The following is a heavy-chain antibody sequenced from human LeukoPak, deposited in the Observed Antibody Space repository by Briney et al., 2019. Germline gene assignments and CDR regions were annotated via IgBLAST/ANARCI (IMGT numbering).Heavy chain of an antibody. D-gene: IGHD6-13*01. CDR2: ISWDGGST. J-gene: IGHJ4*02. V-gene: IGHV3-43D*03. CDR3: AISYSSSWYLNY. Sequence: PGGSLRLSCAASGFTFDDYAMHWVRQAPGKGLEWVSLISWDGGSTYYADSVKGRFTISRDNSKNSLYLQMNSLRAEDTALYYCAISYSSSWYLNYWGQGTLVTVSS. CDR1: GFTFDDYA.